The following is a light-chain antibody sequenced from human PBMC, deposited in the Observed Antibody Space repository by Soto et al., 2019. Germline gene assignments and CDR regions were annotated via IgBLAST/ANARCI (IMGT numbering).Light chain of an antibody. CDR3: QQRSNWLT. CDR1: QSVSSY. J-gene: IGKJ4*01. Sequence: EIVLTQSPATLSLSPGERATLSCRASQSVSSYLAWYQQKPGQAPRLIIYDASNRATGIPARFSGSGSGTDFNLTISSLEPEDFEVYYCQQRSNWLTFGGGTKVEIK. V-gene: IGKV3-11*01. CDR2: DAS.